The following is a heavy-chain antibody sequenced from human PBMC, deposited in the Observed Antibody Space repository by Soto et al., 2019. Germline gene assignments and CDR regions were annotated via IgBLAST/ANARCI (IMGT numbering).Heavy chain of an antibody. J-gene: IGHJ6*03. V-gene: IGHV4-59*01. CDR1: DGSISSYY. D-gene: IGHD5-12*01. CDR3: ARRYSGYDWSGYYYYMDV. Sequence: SETLSLTCSVSDGSISSYYWSWIRQPPGEGLEWIGHIYYSGSTNYTPSLKSRVTISVDTSKNQFSLKLSSVTAADTAVYYCARRYSGYDWSGYYYYMDVWGKGTTVTVSS. CDR2: IYYSGST.